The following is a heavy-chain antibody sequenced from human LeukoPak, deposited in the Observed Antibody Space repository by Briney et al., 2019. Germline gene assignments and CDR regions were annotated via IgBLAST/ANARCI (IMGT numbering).Heavy chain of an antibody. J-gene: IGHJ4*02. CDR2: INNVGDNT. CDR3: AKGSSGFRPYYFDY. V-gene: IGHV3-23*01. CDR1: GFTFSDYS. Sequence: GGSLRLSCAVSGFTFSDYSINWVRQAPGKGLEWVSAINNVGDNTYYADSVKGRFTISRDNSKNTLSLQMNSLRADDTAVYFCAKGSSGFRPYYFDYWGQGSLVTVSS. D-gene: IGHD3-10*01.